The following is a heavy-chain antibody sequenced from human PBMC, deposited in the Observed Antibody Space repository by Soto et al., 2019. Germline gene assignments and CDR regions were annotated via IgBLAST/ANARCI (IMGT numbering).Heavy chain of an antibody. J-gene: IGHJ4*02. CDR2: INHSGST. CDR1: GGSFSGYY. D-gene: IGHD5-18*01. Sequence: PSETLSLTCAVYGGSFSGYYWSWIRQPPGKGLEWIGEINHSGSTNYNPSLKSRVTISVDTSKNQFSLKLSSVTAADTAVYYCADLCGYSYGYVYWGQGTLVTVSS. CDR3: ADLCGYSYGYVY. V-gene: IGHV4-34*01.